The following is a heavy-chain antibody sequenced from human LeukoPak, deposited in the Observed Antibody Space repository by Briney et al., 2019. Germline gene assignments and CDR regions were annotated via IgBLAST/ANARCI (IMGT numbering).Heavy chain of an antibody. V-gene: IGHV3-49*04. CDR3: TRGGDTATVYYYGMDV. CDR2: IRSKAYGGTT. CDR1: GFTFGDYA. D-gene: IGHD5-18*01. J-gene: IGHJ6*02. Sequence: GRSLRLSCTASGFTFGDYAMSWVRQAPGKGLEWVGFIRSKAYGGTTEYAASVKGRFTISRDDSKSIAYLQMNSLKTEDTAVYYCTRGGDTATVYYYGMDVWRQGTTVTVSS.